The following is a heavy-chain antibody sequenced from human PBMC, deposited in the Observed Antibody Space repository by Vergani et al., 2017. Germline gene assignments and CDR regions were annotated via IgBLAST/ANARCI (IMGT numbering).Heavy chain of an antibody. CDR1: GFTFSSYA. CDR2: IYSGGSST. CDR3: AKSYDFWSGYYI. D-gene: IGHD3-3*01. J-gene: IGHJ4*02. Sequence: EVQLLESGGGSVQPGGSLRLSCAASGFTFSSYAMSWVRQAPGKGLEWVSVIYSGGSSTYYADSVKGRFTISRDNSKNTLYLQMNSLRAEDTAVYYCAKSYDFWSGYYIWGQGTLVTVSS. V-gene: IGHV3-23*03.